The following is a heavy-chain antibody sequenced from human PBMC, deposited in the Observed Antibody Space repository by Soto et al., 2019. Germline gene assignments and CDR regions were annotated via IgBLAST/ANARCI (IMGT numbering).Heavy chain of an antibody. CDR3: AKELYCTNGVCYSYPEYFQH. D-gene: IGHD2-8*01. V-gene: IGHV3-23*01. Sequence: GGSLRLSCAASGFTFSSYAMSWVRQAPGKGLEWVSAISGSGGSTYYADSVKGRFTISRDNSKNTLYLHMNSLRAEDTAVYYCAKELYCTNGVCYSYPEYFQHWGQGTLVTVSS. CDR1: GFTFSSYA. J-gene: IGHJ1*01. CDR2: ISGSGGST.